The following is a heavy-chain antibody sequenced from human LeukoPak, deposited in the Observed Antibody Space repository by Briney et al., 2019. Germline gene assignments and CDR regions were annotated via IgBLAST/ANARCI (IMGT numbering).Heavy chain of an antibody. CDR1: GGSISSYY. CDR3: VRGGGDY. V-gene: IGHV4-59*01. J-gene: IGHJ4*02. Sequence: SETLSLTCTVSGGSISSYYWSWVRQPPGKGLEWIGFIQYSGSTNYNPSLKSRVTISVDTSKNQFSLKLSSVTAADTAVYYCVRGGGDYWGQGTLVTVSS. D-gene: IGHD2-15*01. CDR2: IQYSGST.